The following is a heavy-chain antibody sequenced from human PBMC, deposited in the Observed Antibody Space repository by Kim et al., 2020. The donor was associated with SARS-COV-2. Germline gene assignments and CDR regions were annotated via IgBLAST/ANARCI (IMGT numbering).Heavy chain of an antibody. V-gene: IGHV3-30*18. CDR3: AKDPSTAVAGSDY. D-gene: IGHD6-19*01. Sequence: GGSLRLSCAASGFTFSSYGMHWVRQAPGKGLEWVAVISYDGSNKYYADSVKGRFTISRDNSKNTLYLQMNSLRAEDTAVYYCAKDPSTAVAGSDYWGQGT. J-gene: IGHJ4*02. CDR1: GFTFSSYG. CDR2: ISYDGSNK.